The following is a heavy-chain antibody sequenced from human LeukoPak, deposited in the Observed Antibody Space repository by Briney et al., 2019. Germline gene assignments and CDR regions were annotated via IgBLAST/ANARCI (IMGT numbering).Heavy chain of an antibody. D-gene: IGHD3-10*01. J-gene: IGHJ4*02. CDR2: IAVDGSL. Sequence: GWALLLPCSSSGCTFVSSSLSGLRQAPAREVGWVSIIAVDGSLYYADPVKGRFTISGANDQQSLYRQISSLRVDDTAVYYGARDSAGLSWDYWGQGTLVTVSS. V-gene: IGHV3-21*01. CDR3: ARDSAGLSWDY. CDR1: GCTFVSSS.